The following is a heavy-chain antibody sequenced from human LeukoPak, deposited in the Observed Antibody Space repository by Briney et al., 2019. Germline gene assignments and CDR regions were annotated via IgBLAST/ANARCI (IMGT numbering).Heavy chain of an antibody. J-gene: IGHJ4*02. CDR3: ARVNTPVATFDY. V-gene: IGHV4-38-2*02. CDR1: GYSISSTFY. D-gene: IGHD2-15*01. CDR2: ISHSATT. Sequence: PSETLSLTCNVSGYSISSTFYGAWIRQPPGKGLEWIATISHSATTYYTPSLKSRLTMSVDTSKNQFSLKLSSVTVADTAVYYCARVNTPVATFDYWGQGTLVTASS.